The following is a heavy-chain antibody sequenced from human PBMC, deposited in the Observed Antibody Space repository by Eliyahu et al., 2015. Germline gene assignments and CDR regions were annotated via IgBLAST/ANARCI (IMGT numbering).Heavy chain of an antibody. J-gene: IGHJ4*02. D-gene: IGHD5-24*01. CDR2: IYTSDTT. V-gene: IGHV4-4*07. CDR1: GVSXSSYY. CDR3: ARDWDGYNRAFDS. Sequence: QVQLQESGPGXVKPSETLSLXXXXSGVSXSSYYWSWIRQPAGKGLEWIGRIYTSDTTDYNPSLKSRVTMSLDTSKNQFSLKLSSVTAADTAVYYCARDWDGYNRAFDSWGQGTLVTVSS.